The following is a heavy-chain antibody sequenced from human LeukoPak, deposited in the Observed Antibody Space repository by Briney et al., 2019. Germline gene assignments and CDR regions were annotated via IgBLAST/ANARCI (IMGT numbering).Heavy chain of an antibody. Sequence: GGSLRLSCAASGFTFSNAWMSWVRPAPGKGLEWGGRIKSKTDGGTTDYAAPVKGRFTISRDDSKNTLYLQMNSLKTEDTAVYYCTTRPPRGPVSRYWGEGTLVTVSS. D-gene: IGHD3-10*01. V-gene: IGHV3-15*01. CDR1: GFTFSNAW. J-gene: IGHJ4*02. CDR3: TTRPPRGPVSRY. CDR2: IKSKTDGGTT.